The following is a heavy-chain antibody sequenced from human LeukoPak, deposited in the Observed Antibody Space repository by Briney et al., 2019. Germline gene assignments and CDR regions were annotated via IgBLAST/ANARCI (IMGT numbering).Heavy chain of an antibody. Sequence: GRSLRLSCAASGFTFSSYAMHWVRQAPGKGLEWVAVISYDGSNKYYADSVKGRFTISRDNSKNTLYLQMNSLRAEDTAVYYCAKDGSSGWYGHYWGQGTLVTVSS. V-gene: IGHV3-30-3*01. CDR2: ISYDGSNK. J-gene: IGHJ4*02. CDR1: GFTFSSYA. CDR3: AKDGSSGWYGHY. D-gene: IGHD6-19*01.